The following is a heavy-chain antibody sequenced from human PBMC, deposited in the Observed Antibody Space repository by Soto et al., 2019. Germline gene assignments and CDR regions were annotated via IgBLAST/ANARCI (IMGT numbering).Heavy chain of an antibody. J-gene: IGHJ5*02. Sequence: PGGSLRLSCSASGFTFSSYAMHWVRQAPGKGLEYVSAISSNGGSTYYADSVKGRFTISRDNSKNTLYLQMSSLRAEDTAVYYCVKSATYCSSTSCYVDWFAPWGQGTRVTAPQ. CDR3: VKSATYCSSTSCYVDWFAP. CDR1: GFTFSSYA. D-gene: IGHD2-2*01. V-gene: IGHV3-64D*06. CDR2: ISSNGGST.